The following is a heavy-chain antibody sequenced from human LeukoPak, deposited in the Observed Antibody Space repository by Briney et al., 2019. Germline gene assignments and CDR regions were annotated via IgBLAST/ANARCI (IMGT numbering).Heavy chain of an antibody. CDR2: IYYSGTT. CDR3: AKGAGGFSYYNWFDP. V-gene: IGHV4-39*07. J-gene: IGHJ5*02. Sequence: SETLSLTCTVSGGSISSTSYYWGWIRQPPGKGLEWIGNIYYSGTTHYNPSLESRVTISVDTSKNQFSLKLASVTAADTAIYYCAKGAGGFSYYNWFDPWGQGTLVTVSS. CDR1: GGSISSTSYY. D-gene: IGHD5-18*01.